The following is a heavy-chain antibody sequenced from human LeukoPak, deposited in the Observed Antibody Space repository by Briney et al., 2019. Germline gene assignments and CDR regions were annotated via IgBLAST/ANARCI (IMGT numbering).Heavy chain of an antibody. D-gene: IGHD2-21*02. CDR2: IYYSGST. Sequence: SETLSLTCTVSGGSISSYYWSWIRQPPGKGLEWIGYIYYSGSTNYNPSLKSRVTISVDTSKNQFSLKLSSVTAADTAVYYCARGSAYCGGDCQPGNFDYWGQGTLVTVSS. CDR1: GGSISSYY. CDR3: ARGSAYCGGDCQPGNFDY. J-gene: IGHJ4*02. V-gene: IGHV4-59*01.